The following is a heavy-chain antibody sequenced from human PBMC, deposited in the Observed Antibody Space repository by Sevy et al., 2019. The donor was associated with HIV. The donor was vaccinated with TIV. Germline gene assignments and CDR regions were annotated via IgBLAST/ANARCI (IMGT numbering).Heavy chain of an antibody. CDR1: GGSFSDYF. J-gene: IGHJ2*01. D-gene: IGHD3-22*01. CDR2: INHIENT. CDR3: ARGRDDSSGYPLGWYFDL. V-gene: IGHV4-34*01. Sequence: SETLSLTCAVYGGSFSDYFWSWIRQTPGKGLEWIEEINHIENTNYNPSLKSRATISVDTSKRQFSLRLSSVTAADTAVYYCARGRDDSSGYPLGWYFDLWGRGTLVTVSS.